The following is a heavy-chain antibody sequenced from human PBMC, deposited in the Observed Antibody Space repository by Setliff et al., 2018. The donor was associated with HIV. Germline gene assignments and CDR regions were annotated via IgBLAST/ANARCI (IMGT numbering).Heavy chain of an antibody. Sequence: GASVKVSCKASGYTFTTYYMHWVRQAPGQGLEWMAVINPSVGSTNFAQMFQGRVTMTRDTSTSTVYMELSSLRSEDTAVYYCARDPLDGDGPFDYWGQGTLVPSPQ. D-gene: IGHD7-27*01. CDR1: GYTFTTYY. V-gene: IGHV1-46*01. CDR3: ARDPLDGDGPFDY. CDR2: INPSVGST. J-gene: IGHJ4*02.